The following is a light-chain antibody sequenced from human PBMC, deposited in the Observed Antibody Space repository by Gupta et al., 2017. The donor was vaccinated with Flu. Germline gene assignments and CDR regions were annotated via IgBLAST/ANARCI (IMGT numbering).Light chain of an antibody. Sequence: QSALTQPASVSGSHGQSITISCTGTSSDVGTSDYVSWYQQHPGKAPRLVIYEVSNRPSGVSNRFSGSKSGNTASLTISGFQAEDEADYYCSSYSTGSTPWVFGGGTKLTVL. CDR1: SSDVGTSDY. CDR2: EVS. V-gene: IGLV2-14*03. J-gene: IGLJ3*02. CDR3: SSYSTGSTPWV.